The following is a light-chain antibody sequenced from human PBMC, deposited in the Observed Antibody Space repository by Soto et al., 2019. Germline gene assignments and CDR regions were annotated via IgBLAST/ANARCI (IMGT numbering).Light chain of an antibody. CDR1: QSVSRN. V-gene: IGKV3-15*01. CDR3: PQYSNWPT. CDR2: GAS. J-gene: IGKJ5*01. Sequence: EIVMTQSPATLSVSPGERATLSCRASQSVSRNLAWYQQRPGQAPRLLISGASTRATGIAARFSGSGSGTEFTLTISSLQSEDSALYYCPQYSNWPTFGQGTRLEIK.